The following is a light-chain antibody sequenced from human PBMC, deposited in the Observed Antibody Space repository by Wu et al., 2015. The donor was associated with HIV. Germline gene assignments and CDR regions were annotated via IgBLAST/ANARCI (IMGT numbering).Light chain of an antibody. J-gene: IGKJ1*01. CDR1: RVISQF. V-gene: IGKV1-27*01. CDR3: QKYNTAPWT. Sequence: DRVHHHLPGEVRVISQFLVLVSAETRKPPXVLIYAASTLQSGVPSRFSGSGSGTDFTLTISSLQPEDVATYYCQKYNTAPWTFGQGTKVEMK. CDR2: AAS.